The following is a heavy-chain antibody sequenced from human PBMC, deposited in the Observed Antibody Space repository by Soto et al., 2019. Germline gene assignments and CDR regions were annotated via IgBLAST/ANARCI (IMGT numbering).Heavy chain of an antibody. Sequence: ASVKVSCKASGYTFSDFDINWLRQAAGQGPEWMGWMNAKSGDTFSAQRLQGKFNMTWDTSLSTAYMEVGSLTSDDAAIYYCARGKPFNYAGFDVWGQGTTVTVSS. V-gene: IGHV1-8*01. J-gene: IGHJ6*02. CDR3: ARGKPFNYAGFDV. D-gene: IGHD3-16*01. CDR1: GYTFSDFD. CDR2: MNAKSGDT.